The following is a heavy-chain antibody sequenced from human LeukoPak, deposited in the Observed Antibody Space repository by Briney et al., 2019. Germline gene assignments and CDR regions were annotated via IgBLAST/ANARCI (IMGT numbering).Heavy chain of an antibody. Sequence: GGSLRLSCAASGFTFSSYGMHWVSQAPGKGLEWVSAISGSGGSTYYADSVKGRFTISGDNSKNTLYLQMSSLRAEDTAVYYCAKLLVVFKIWGQGTLVTVSS. CDR2: ISGSGGST. V-gene: IGHV3-23*01. J-gene: IGHJ4*02. CDR1: GFTFSSYG. D-gene: IGHD5/OR15-5a*01. CDR3: AKLLVVFKI.